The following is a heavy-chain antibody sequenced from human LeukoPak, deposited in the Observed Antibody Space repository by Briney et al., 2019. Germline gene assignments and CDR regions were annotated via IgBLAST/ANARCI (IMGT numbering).Heavy chain of an antibody. CDR1: GGSISSSSYY. Sequence: SETLSLTCTVSGGSISSSSYYWGWIRQPPGKGLEWIGSIYYSGSTYYNPSLKSRVTISVDTSKNQFSLKLSSVTAADTAVYYCARRTILTGSDYWGQGTLVTVSS. J-gene: IGHJ4*02. CDR2: IYYSGST. CDR3: ARRTILTGSDY. V-gene: IGHV4-39*01. D-gene: IGHD3-9*01.